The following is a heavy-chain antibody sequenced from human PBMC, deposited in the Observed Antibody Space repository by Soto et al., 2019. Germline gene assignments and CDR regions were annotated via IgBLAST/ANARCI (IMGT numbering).Heavy chain of an antibody. V-gene: IGHV4-39*01. CDR3: AGLFPCVSSGYHFNF. J-gene: IGHJ4*02. D-gene: IGHD3-22*01. CDR2: IYYLGNT. Sequence: PSETLSLTCTVSGGSISSGSSYWGWIRQPPGKGLEWIGSIYYLGNTYYNPSLGGRVSISVDTSKNQFSLKLKSVTAADTAVFYFAGLFPCVSSGYHFNFWGKGTRVTVSS. CDR1: GGSISSGSSY.